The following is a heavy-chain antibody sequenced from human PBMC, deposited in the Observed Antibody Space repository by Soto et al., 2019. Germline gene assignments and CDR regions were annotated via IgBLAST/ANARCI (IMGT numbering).Heavy chain of an antibody. D-gene: IGHD2-2*01. J-gene: IGHJ6*02. CDR3: ARVGVVPAAPLDV. CDR1: GGSISSSY. Sequence: SETLSLTCTVSGGSISSSYWSWIRQPPGKGLESIGYIYYTGSTNYNPSLKSRVTISVDTSKNQLSLKLSSVTAADTAVYYCARVGVVPAAPLDVWGQGTTVTVSS. V-gene: IGHV4-59*01. CDR2: IYYTGST.